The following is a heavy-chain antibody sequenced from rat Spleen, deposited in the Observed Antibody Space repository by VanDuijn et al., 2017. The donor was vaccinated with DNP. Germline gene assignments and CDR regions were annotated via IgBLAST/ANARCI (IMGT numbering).Heavy chain of an antibody. Sequence: EVQLVESGGGLVQPGRSLKLSCAASGFTFSAYYMAWVRQAPAKGLEWVAYIGSPAYAPYHGDSVKGRFTISRDNAKSALYLQMDSLRSEETATYYCASSMGTYYPYSFDYWGQGVVVTVSS. J-gene: IGHJ2*01. V-gene: IGHV5S11*01. CDR3: ASSMGTYYPYSFDY. D-gene: IGHD1-12*02. CDR2: IGSPAYAP. CDR1: GFTFSAYY.